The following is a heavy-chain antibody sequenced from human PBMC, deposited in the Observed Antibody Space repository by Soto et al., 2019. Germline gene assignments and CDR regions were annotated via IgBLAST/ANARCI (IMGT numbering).Heavy chain of an antibody. V-gene: IGHV1-24*01. J-gene: IGHJ6*02. D-gene: IGHD6-13*01. Sequence: ASVKVSCKVSGYTLTELSMHWVRQAPGKGLEWMGGFDPEDGETIYAQKFQGRVTMTEDTSTDTAYMELSSLRSEDTAVYYCATKGRWYVGYYYYGMDVWGQGTTGTVSS. CDR2: FDPEDGET. CDR1: GYTLTELS. CDR3: ATKGRWYVGYYYYGMDV.